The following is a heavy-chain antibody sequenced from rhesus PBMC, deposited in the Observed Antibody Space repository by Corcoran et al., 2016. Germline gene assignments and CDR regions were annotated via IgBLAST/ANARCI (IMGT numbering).Heavy chain of an antibody. J-gene: IGHJ5-1*01. CDR2: ITYSGST. V-gene: IGHV4-122*02. CDR1: GGSISSGYYY. CDR3: ARDWNNDRFDV. Sequence: QVQLQESGPGLVKPSETLSLTCAVSGGSISSGYYYWSWIPQPPGKGLEWIGYITYSGSTSYNPSLKSRVTISRDTSKNQFSLKLSSVTAADTAMYYCARDWNNDRFDVWGAGVLVTVSS. D-gene: IGHD1-20*01.